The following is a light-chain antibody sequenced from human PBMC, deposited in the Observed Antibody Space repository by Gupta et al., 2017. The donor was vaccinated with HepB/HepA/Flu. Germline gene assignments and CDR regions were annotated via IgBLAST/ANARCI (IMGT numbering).Light chain of an antibody. V-gene: IGLV4-69*01. CDR2: INSDGSH. J-gene: IGLJ3*02. Sequence: QLVLTQSPSASASLGAAVKLTCTLSSGHSSYAIAWHQKQPEKGPRFLMKINSDGSHTKGDGIPGRFSDSSSGADRSLSISGREKEEEADYYCQTGGTGIRGVFGGGTNLTVL. CDR3: QTGGTGIRGV. CDR1: SGHSSYA.